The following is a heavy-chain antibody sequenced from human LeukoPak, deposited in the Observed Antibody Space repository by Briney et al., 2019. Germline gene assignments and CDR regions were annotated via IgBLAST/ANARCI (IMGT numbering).Heavy chain of an antibody. CDR2: IYYSGST. V-gene: IGHV4-59*01. CDR3: ARVNWNYVDY. J-gene: IGHJ4*02. Sequence: PSETLSLTCAVSGVSISSYYRSWIRQPPGKRLEWIGYIYYSGSTRYNPSLKSRVTISVDTSKNQFSLNLSSVTAADTAVYYCARVNWNYVDYWGQGTLVTVSS. CDR1: GVSISSYY. D-gene: IGHD1-1*01.